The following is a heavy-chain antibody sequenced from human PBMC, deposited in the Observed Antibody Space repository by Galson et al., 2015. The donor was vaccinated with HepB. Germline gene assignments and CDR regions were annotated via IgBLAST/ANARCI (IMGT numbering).Heavy chain of an antibody. CDR2: ISWNSGSI. J-gene: IGHJ4*02. V-gene: IGHV3-9*01. Sequence: SLRLSCAASGFSVSTYYMYWVRQAPGKGLEWVSGISWNSGSIGYADSVKGRFTISRDNAKNSLYLQMNSLRAEDTALYYCAKGRGLSKWELQPFDYWGQGTLVTVSS. D-gene: IGHD1-26*01. CDR3: AKGRGLSKWELQPFDY. CDR1: GFSVSTYY.